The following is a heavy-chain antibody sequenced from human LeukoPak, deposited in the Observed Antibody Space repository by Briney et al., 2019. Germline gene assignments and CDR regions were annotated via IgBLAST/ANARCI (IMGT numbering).Heavy chain of an antibody. D-gene: IGHD2-2*01. V-gene: IGHV4-39*01. J-gene: IGHJ4*02. Sequence: PETLCPTSTVSGGSISSSSYYWGCIRQPPGKGLEWIGSIHYSGSTYSNPSLKSRVTISVDTSKNQFSLKLNSVTAADTAVYYCASPTYCTTTSCLRWYYGGQATLVTVSS. CDR3: ASPTYCTTTSCLRWYY. CDR2: IHYSGST. CDR1: GGSISSSSYY.